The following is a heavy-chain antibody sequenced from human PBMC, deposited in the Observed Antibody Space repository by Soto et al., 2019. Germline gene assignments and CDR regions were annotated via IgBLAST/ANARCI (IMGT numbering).Heavy chain of an antibody. CDR3: ARYAPLAKVVPAAMSPFDD. Sequence: QVQLVQSGAEVKKPGASVKVSCKASGYTFISYGISWVRQAPGQGLERMGWISAYNGNTNYAQKLQGRVTMTTDTSKSTAYMELSGLRSDDTSVYYCARYAPLAKVVPAAMSPFDDWGQGTLVTVSS. CDR2: ISAYNGNT. J-gene: IGHJ4*02. D-gene: IGHD2-2*01. CDR1: GYTFISYG. V-gene: IGHV1-18*01.